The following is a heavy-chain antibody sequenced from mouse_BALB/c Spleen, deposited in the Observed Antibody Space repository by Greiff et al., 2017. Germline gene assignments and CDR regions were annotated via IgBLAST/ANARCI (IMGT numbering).Heavy chain of an antibody. V-gene: IGHV1-80*01. Sequence: QVQLQQSGAELVRPGSSVKISCKASGYAFSSYWMNWVKQRPGQGLEWIGQIYPGDGDTNYNGKFKGKATLTADKSSSTAYMQLSSLTSEDSAVYCCARSYYDYDGGAWFAYWGQGTLVTVSA. CDR1: GYAFSSYW. CDR3: ARSYYDYDGGAWFAY. D-gene: IGHD2-4*01. J-gene: IGHJ3*01. CDR2: IYPGDGDT.